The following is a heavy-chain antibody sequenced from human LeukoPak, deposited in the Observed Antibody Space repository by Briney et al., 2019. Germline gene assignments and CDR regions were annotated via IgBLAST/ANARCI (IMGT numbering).Heavy chain of an antibody. D-gene: IGHD3-22*01. CDR2: ISYDGSNK. V-gene: IGHV3-30*03. CDR3: ATDRDSSGCYNGDDAFDI. CDR1: GFTFSSYG. J-gene: IGHJ3*02. Sequence: GRSLRLSCAASGFTFSSYGMHWVRQAPGKGLEWVAVISYDGSNKYYADSVKGRFTISRDNSKNTLYLQMNSLRAEDTAVYYCATDRDSSGCYNGDDAFDIWGQGTIVTVSS.